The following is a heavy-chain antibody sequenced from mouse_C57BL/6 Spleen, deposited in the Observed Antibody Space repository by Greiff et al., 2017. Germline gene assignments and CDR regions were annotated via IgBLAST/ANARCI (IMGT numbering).Heavy chain of an antibody. CDR3: ARGETGTYFDV. D-gene: IGHD4-1*01. CDR2: TDPSDSYT. V-gene: IGHV1-59*01. Sequence: QVQLQQPGAELVRPGTSVKLSCKASGYTFTSYWMHWVKQRPGQGLERTGVTDPSDSYTKYNQKFKGKATLTVDTSSSTAYMQLSSLTSEDSAVYYCARGETGTYFDVWGTGTTVTVSS. CDR1: GYTFTSYW. J-gene: IGHJ1*03.